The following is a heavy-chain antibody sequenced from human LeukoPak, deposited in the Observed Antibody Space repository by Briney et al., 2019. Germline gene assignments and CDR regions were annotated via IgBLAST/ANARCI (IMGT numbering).Heavy chain of an antibody. Sequence: GRSLRLSCAVSGFTFSSYGMHWVRQAPGKGLEWVAVIWYDGSNKYYADSVKGRFTISRDNSKNTLHLQMNSLRAEDTAVYYCARDGIGQLYDYVWGSYRPPYYFDYWGQGTLVTVSS. CDR1: GFTFSSYG. J-gene: IGHJ4*02. CDR2: IWYDGSNK. D-gene: IGHD3-16*02. V-gene: IGHV3-33*08. CDR3: ARDGIGQLYDYVWGSYRPPYYFDY.